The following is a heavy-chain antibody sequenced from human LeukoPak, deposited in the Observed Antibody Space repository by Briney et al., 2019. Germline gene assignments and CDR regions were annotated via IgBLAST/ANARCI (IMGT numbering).Heavy chain of an antibody. CDR1: GGSISSSSYY. CDR3: ARDRGSGSYFDYYYYMDV. CDR2: IYYSGST. Sequence: SETLSLTCTVSGGSISSSSYYWGWIRQPPGKGLEWIGSIYYSGSTYYNPSLKSRVTISVDTSKNQFSLKLSSVTAADTAVYYCARDRGSGSYFDYYYYMDVWGKGTTVTVSS. V-gene: IGHV4-39*07. D-gene: IGHD3-10*01. J-gene: IGHJ6*03.